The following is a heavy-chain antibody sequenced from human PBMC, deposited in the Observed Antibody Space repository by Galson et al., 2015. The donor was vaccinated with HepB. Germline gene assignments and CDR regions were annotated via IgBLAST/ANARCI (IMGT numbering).Heavy chain of an antibody. D-gene: IGHD3-3*01. V-gene: IGHV4-4*02. CDR3: ARDQKKPWSGYTPQGFDP. Sequence: ETLSLTCAVSGGSTSSSNWWSWVRQPPGKGLEWIGEIYHSGSTNYNPSLKSRVTISVDKSKNQFSLKLSSVTAADTAVYYCARDQKKPWSGYTPQGFDPWGQGTLVTVSS. J-gene: IGHJ5*02. CDR1: GGSTSSSNW. CDR2: IYHSGST.